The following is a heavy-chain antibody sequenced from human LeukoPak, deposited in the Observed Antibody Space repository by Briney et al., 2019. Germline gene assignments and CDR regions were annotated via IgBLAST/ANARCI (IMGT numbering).Heavy chain of an antibody. CDR2: ISGFNAYT. D-gene: IGHD3-10*01. CDR3: ARDHWSHYYGSGGENYFDP. Sequence: ASVKVSCKASGYSFTMYGISWVRQAPGQGLEWIGWISGFNAYTNYAQKLQGRVTMTTDTSTSTAYMEVRGLRSDDTAVYYCARDHWSHYYGSGGENYFDPWGQGTLVTVSS. CDR1: GYSFTMYG. J-gene: IGHJ5*02. V-gene: IGHV1-18*01.